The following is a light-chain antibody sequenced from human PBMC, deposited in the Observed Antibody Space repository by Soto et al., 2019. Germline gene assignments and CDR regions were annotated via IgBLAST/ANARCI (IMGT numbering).Light chain of an antibody. V-gene: IGKV3-20*01. CDR3: QHSGDFRWT. J-gene: IGKJ1*01. Sequence: EIVLTQSPGTLALSPGDRATLSCRAIQSINKAYLVWYQVKPGQAPRRLIYGASSRATGIPDRFSGRGFGTDFTHTISRLEPEDFAVYYCQHSGDFRWTFGQGTKVEVK. CDR1: QSINKAY. CDR2: GAS.